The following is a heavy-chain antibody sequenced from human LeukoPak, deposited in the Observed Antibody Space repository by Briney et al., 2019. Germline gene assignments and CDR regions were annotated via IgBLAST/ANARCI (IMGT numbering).Heavy chain of an antibody. J-gene: IGHJ4*02. V-gene: IGHV4-61*02. CDR2: IYTSGST. CDR1: GGSISSGSYY. Sequence: PSETLSLTCTVSGGSISSGSYYWSWIRQPAGKGLEWIGRIYTSGSTNYNPSLKSRVTISVDTSKNQFSLKLSSVTAADTAVYYCARGRLTIFGVAWGQGTLVTVSS. D-gene: IGHD3-3*01. CDR3: ARGRLTIFGVA.